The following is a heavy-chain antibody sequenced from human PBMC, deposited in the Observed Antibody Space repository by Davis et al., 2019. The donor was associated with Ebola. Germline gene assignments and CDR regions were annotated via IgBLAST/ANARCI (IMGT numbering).Heavy chain of an antibody. CDR1: GGSIRSSSYY. CDR3: ARSAFGVVTPLDY. D-gene: IGHD3-3*01. J-gene: IGHJ4*02. V-gene: IGHV4-39*01. Sequence: SETLSLTCSVSGGSIRSSSYYWDWIRQPPGKGLEWIGSVSYSGGMYSKSMYYNASLKSRVTISADTSKNQFSLNLMSVTAADTAVYYCARSAFGVVTPLDYWGQGTLVTVSA. CDR2: VSYSGGMYSKSM.